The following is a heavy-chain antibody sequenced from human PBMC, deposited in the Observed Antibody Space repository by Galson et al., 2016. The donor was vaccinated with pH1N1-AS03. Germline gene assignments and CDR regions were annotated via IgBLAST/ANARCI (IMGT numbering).Heavy chain of an antibody. CDR1: RFKFSDSA. CDR2: IRNKTNYYAT. J-gene: IGHJ3*01. V-gene: IGHV3-73*01. CDR3: WGGYYDRSAYYHPAV. Sequence: SLRLSCAASRFKFSDSAIHWVRQASGKGLEWVGRIRNKTNYYATGDIASVKGRFTISKDDSKDTAYLQMNSLKTEDTAVYYCWGGYYDRSAYYHPAVWGQGTMVTVSS. D-gene: IGHD3-22*01.